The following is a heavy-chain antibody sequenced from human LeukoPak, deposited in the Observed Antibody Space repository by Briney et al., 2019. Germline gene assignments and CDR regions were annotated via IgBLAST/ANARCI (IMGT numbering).Heavy chain of an antibody. CDR1: GGTLSSYA. CDR2: IIPILGIA. D-gene: IGHD2-15*01. CDR3: ARVSMGSTYFRAFDI. V-gene: IGHV1-69*04. J-gene: IGHJ3*02. Sequence: SVKVSCKASGGTLSSYAISWVRQAPGQGLEWMGRIIPILGIANYAQKFQGRVTITADKSTSTAYMELSSLRSEDTAVYYCARVSMGSTYFRAFDIWGQGTMVTVSS.